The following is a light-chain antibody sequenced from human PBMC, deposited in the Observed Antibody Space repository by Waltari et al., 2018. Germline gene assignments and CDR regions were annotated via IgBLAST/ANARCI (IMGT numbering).Light chain of an antibody. J-gene: IGLJ2*01. CDR3: CSYAGSNNLV. CDR2: EVS. CDR1: SSDVAGYNY. Sequence: QSALTQPPSASGSPGQSVTISCTGTSSDVAGYNYVSWYQQHPGKAPKVISFEVSKRPSGVPDRFTGSKAGNTASLTVSGLQAEDEADYYCCSYAGSNNLVFGGGTKLTVL. V-gene: IGLV2-8*01.